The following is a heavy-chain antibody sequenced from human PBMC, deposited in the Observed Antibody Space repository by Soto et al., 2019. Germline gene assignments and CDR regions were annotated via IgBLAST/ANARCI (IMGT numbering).Heavy chain of an antibody. CDR2: ISSNGGST. Sequence: EVQLVESGGGLVQPGGSLRLSCSASGFTFSSYAMHWVRQAPGKGLEYVSAISSNGGSTYYADSVKGRFTISRDNSKNTLYLQRSSLRADDTAVCYCVKEVTMVRGVIAFYGMDVWGQGTTVTVSS. D-gene: IGHD3-10*01. J-gene: IGHJ6*02. CDR1: GFTFSSYA. CDR3: VKEVTMVRGVIAFYGMDV. V-gene: IGHV3-64D*08.